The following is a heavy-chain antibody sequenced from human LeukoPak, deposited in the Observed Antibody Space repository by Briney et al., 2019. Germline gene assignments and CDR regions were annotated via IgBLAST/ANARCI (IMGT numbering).Heavy chain of an antibody. CDR2: VYYIGTA. Sequence: SETLSLTCSVSGDSISIGDFRWSWIRQSPGKGLEWIGYVYYIGTAYYNPSLRSRAALSADTSKNQFSLTLNSVTVADSAVYFCARARGDSPRIYYYMDVWGKGTTVTVSS. CDR1: GDSISIGDFR. CDR3: ARARGDSPRIYYYMDV. D-gene: IGHD3-16*01. V-gene: IGHV4-30-4*01. J-gene: IGHJ6*03.